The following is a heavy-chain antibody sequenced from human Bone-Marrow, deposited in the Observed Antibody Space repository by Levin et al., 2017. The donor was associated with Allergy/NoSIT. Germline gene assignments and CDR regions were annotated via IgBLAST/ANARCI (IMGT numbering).Heavy chain of an antibody. CDR1: GDSMSTYY. CDR3: ARGAGHHYRISYYYGMDV. CDR2: IYTSGTT. Sequence: SQTLSLTCSVSGDSMSTYYWNWIRQPAGQGIEWLGRIYTSGTTNYNPSLRGRLSMSLDTSKNSLSLTLRSVTAADTAVYYCARGAGHHYRISYYYGMDVWGQGTTVTVSS. D-gene: IGHD2/OR15-2a*01. J-gene: IGHJ6*02. V-gene: IGHV4-4*07.